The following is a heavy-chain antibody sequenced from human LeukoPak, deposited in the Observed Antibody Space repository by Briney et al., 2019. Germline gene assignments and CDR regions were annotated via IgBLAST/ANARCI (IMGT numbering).Heavy chain of an antibody. D-gene: IGHD3-22*01. CDR2: ISGSGGST. V-gene: IGHV3-23*01. CDR3: AKGTYYYDSSGYDH. J-gene: IGHJ4*02. Sequence: GGSLRLSCAASGFTFSSYWMHWVRQAPGKGLEWVSAISGSGGSTYYADSVKGRFTISRDNSKNTLYLQMNSLRAEDTAVYYCAKGTYYYDSSGYDHWGQGTLVTVSS. CDR1: GFTFSSYW.